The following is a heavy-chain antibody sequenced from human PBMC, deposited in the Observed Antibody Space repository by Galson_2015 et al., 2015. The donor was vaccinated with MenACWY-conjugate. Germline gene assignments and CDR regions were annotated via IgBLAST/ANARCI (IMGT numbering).Heavy chain of an antibody. J-gene: IGHJ6*02. V-gene: IGHV4-59*08. CDR1: GGSISSYY. CDR3: RSGGSADYYYGMDV. CDR2: IYYSGST. D-gene: IGHD3-10*01. Sequence: ETLSLTCTVSGGSISSYYWSWIRQPPGKGLEWIGYIYYSGSTNYNPSLKSRVTISVDTSKNQFSLKLSSVTAADTAVYYCRSGGSADYYYGMDVWGQGTTVTVSS.